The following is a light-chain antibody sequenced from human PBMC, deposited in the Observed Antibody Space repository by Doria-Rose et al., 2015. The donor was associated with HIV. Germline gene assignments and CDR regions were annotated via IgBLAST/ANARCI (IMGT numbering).Light chain of an antibody. CDR3: QQYYSALALT. J-gene: IGKJ4*01. CDR2: WAS. Sequence: DIRGTQSPDSLAVSLGERATVNCKSNQSVLYTSNNKNYLAWYQQRPGQPPKLLIYWASTRESGVPDRFSGSGSGTEFTLTITSLQAEDVAVYYCQQYYSALALTFGGGTKVEIK. V-gene: IGKV4-1*01. CDR1: QSVLYTSNNKNY.